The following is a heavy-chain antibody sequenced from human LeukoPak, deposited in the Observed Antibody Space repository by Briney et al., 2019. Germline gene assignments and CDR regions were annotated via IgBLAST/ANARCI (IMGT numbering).Heavy chain of an antibody. D-gene: IGHD3-3*01. Sequence: GGSLRLSCAASGFTFSDYYMSWIRQAPGKGLEWVSSISSSSSYIYYADSVKGRFTISRDNARNSLYLQMNSLRAEDTAVYYCARTIFGVVMGGPFDYWGQGTLVTVSS. CDR1: GFTFSDYY. J-gene: IGHJ4*02. CDR2: ISSSSSYI. CDR3: ARTIFGVVMGGPFDY. V-gene: IGHV3-11*06.